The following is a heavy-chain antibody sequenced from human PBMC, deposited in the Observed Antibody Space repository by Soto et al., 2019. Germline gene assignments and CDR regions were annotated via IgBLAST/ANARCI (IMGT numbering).Heavy chain of an antibody. Sequence: SETLSVTCTVSGGSIRSGDYYWTWIRQHPGKGLEWIGYIYYSRSTNYNPSLKSRVTISVDTSKNQFSLKLSSVTAADTAVYYCARRADNWNDHDAFDIWGQGTMVTVSS. D-gene: IGHD1-20*01. J-gene: IGHJ3*02. CDR1: GGSIRSGDYY. V-gene: IGHV4-61*08. CDR2: IYYSRST. CDR3: ARRADNWNDHDAFDI.